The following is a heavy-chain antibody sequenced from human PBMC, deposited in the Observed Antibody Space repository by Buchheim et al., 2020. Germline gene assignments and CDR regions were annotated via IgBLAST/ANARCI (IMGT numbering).Heavy chain of an antibody. CDR1: GFTFSSYG. D-gene: IGHD5-24*01. V-gene: IGHV3-30*18. Sequence: QVQLVESGGGVVQPGRSLRLSCAASGFTFSSYGMHWVRQAPGKGLEWVAVISYDGSNKYYADSVKGRFTISRDNSKNTLYLQMNSLRAEDTAVYYCAKVGMATIWEDYYYFGMDVWGEGTT. J-gene: IGHJ6*02. CDR3: AKVGMATIWEDYYYFGMDV. CDR2: ISYDGSNK.